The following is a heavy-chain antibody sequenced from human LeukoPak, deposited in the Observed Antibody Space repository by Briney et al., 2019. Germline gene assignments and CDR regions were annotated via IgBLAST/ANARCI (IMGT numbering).Heavy chain of an antibody. Sequence: SVTVSSKASGGTFIIYAISWVRQAPGQGLEWMGGIIPIFGTANYAQKFQGRVTITADKSTSTAYMELSSLRSEDTAVYYCARDGSSGSFDYWGQGTLVTVSS. CDR3: ARDGSSGSFDY. D-gene: IGHD1-26*01. V-gene: IGHV1-69*06. CDR2: IIPIFGTA. CDR1: GGTFIIYA. J-gene: IGHJ4*02.